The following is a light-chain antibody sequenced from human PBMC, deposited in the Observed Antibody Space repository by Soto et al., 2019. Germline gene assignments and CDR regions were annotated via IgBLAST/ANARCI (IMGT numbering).Light chain of an antibody. CDR2: EVT. J-gene: IGLJ2*01. V-gene: IGLV2-14*01. Sequence: QSALTQPASVSGSPGQSITISCTGTSGDVGGYNYVSWYQQHPGKAPKVIIYEVTNRPSGVSNRFSGSKSGNTASLTISGLQAEDEADYYCSSYTRSSTLVIFGGGTKLTVL. CDR3: SSYTRSSTLVI. CDR1: SGDVGGYNY.